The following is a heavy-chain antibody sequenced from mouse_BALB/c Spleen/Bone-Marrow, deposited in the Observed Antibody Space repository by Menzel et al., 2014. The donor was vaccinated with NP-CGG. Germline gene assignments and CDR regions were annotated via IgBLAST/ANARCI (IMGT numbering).Heavy chain of an antibody. CDR3: TREGTFFAY. Sequence: QVQLKQSGAELVKPGASVKLSCKSSGYTFTSYYMYWVKQRPGQGLEWIGGTNPSNGGTNFNEKFKSKATLTVDKSSSTAYMQLSSLTSEDSAVYYCTREGTFFAYWGQGTLVTVSA. J-gene: IGHJ3*01. CDR2: TNPSNGGT. V-gene: IGHV1S81*02. CDR1: GYTFTSYY. D-gene: IGHD3-3*01.